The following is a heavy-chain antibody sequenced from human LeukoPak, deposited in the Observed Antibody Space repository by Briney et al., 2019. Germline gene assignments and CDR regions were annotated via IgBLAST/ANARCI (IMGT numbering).Heavy chain of an antibody. J-gene: IGHJ4*02. D-gene: IGHD3-22*01. V-gene: IGHV4-59*01. Sequence: SETLSLTCTVSGGSISSYYWSWIRQPPGKGLEWIGYIYYSGSTNYNPSHKSRVTISVDTSKNQFSLKLSSVTAADTAVYYCARALVVDLYFDYWGQGTLVTVSS. CDR2: IYYSGST. CDR1: GGSISSYY. CDR3: ARALVVDLYFDY.